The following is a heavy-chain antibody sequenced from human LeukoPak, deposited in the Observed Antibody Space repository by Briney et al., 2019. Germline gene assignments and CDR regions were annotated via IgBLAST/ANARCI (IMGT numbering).Heavy chain of an antibody. CDR3: ARLPTDYGSGPTDC. V-gene: IGHV4-34*01. CDR1: GGSFSGYY. J-gene: IGHJ4*02. CDR2: INHSGST. D-gene: IGHD3-10*01. Sequence: TSETLSLTCAVYGGSFSGYYWSWIRQPPGKGLEWIGEINHSGSTNYNPSLKSRVTISVDTSKNQFSLKLSSVTAADTAVYYCARLPTDYGSGPTDCGGQGTLVTVSS.